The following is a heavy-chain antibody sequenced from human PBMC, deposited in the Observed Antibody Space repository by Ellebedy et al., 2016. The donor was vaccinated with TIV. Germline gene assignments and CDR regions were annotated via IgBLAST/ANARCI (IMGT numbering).Heavy chain of an antibody. V-gene: IGHV4-34*01. Sequence: SETLSLXXTVSGGSISSYYWSWIRQPPGKGLEWIGEINHSGSTNYNPSLKSRVTISVDTSKNQFSLKLSSVTAADTAVYYCARSQSITIFGVVNPFDYWGQGTLVTVSS. CDR1: GGSISSYY. CDR3: ARSQSITIFGVVNPFDY. CDR2: INHSGST. D-gene: IGHD3-3*01. J-gene: IGHJ4*02.